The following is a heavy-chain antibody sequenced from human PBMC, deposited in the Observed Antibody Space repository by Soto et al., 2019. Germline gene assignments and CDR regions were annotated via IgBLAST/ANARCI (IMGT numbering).Heavy chain of an antibody. V-gene: IGHV1-3*01. CDR3: ARNSDYDILTGSLYNWFDP. CDR1: GYTFTSYA. J-gene: IGHJ5*02. Sequence: RASVKVSCKASGYTFTSYAMHWVRQAPGQRLEWMGWINAGNGNTKYSQKFQGRVTITRDTSASTAYMELSSLRSEDTAVYYCARNSDYDILTGSLYNWFDPWGQGTLVTVSS. D-gene: IGHD3-9*01. CDR2: INAGNGNT.